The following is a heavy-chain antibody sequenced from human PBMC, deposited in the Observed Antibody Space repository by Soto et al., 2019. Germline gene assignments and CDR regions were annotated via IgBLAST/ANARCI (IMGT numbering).Heavy chain of an antibody. CDR1: GGSISSGGYY. Sequence: SGTLSLTCTVSGGSISSGGYYWSWIRQHPGKGLEWIGYIYYGGSTYYNPSLKSRVTISVDTSKNQFSLKLSSVTAADTAVYYCARGFNSGYDLYYFDYWGQGTLVTVSS. J-gene: IGHJ4*02. CDR3: ARGFNSGYDLYYFDY. CDR2: IYYGGST. D-gene: IGHD5-12*01. V-gene: IGHV4-31*03.